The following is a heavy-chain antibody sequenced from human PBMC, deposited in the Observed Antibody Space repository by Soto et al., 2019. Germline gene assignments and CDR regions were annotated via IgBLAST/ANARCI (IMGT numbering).Heavy chain of an antibody. CDR1: GGSVTSYY. Sequence: QVQLQESGPGLVKPSETLSLTCTVSGGSVTSYYWSWIRQPPGKGLEWIGYILYNGGTNYSPSLRSRVTISLDTSKNQISLKMTSVTAADTAIYFCARGPDNSKTGYWGQGTLVTVSS. CDR3: ARGPDNSKTGY. V-gene: IGHV4-59*02. CDR2: ILYNGGT. J-gene: IGHJ4*02. D-gene: IGHD4-4*01.